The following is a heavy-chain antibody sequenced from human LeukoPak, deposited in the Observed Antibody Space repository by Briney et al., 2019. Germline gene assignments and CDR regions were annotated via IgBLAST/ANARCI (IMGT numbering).Heavy chain of an antibody. CDR2: VYHSGST. CDR3: ARGMTTVTTPDY. V-gene: IGHV4-38-2*01. Sequence: HSETLSLTCAVSGYSITSGYYWAWIRQPPGKGLEWIGSVYHSGSTSYNPSPKSRLTISVDMSKNQFSLKLNSVTAADTAVYYCARGMTTVTTPDYWGQGSLVTVSS. CDR1: GYSITSGYY. D-gene: IGHD4-17*01. J-gene: IGHJ4*02.